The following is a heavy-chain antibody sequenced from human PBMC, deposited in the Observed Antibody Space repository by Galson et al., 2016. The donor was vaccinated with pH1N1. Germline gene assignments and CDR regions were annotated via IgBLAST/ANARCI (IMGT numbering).Heavy chain of an antibody. CDR2: ISGSGGRK. D-gene: IGHD4-17*01. CDR3: AKGGYGDYGLDVFDI. Sequence: SLRLSCAASGSNSDYNMNWVRLAPGKGLEWVSSISGSGGRKHYVDSVQGRFIISRDNSKNTLYLQMNSLRAGDTALYFCAKGGYGDYGLDVFDIWGQGTMVIVSS. CDR1: GSNSDYN. J-gene: IGHJ3*02. V-gene: IGHV3-23*01.